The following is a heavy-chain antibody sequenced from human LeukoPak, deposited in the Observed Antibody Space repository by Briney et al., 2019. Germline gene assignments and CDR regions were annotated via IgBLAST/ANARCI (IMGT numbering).Heavy chain of an antibody. J-gene: IGHJ4*02. CDR1: GFTFSRYG. CDR2: ISSSGGST. CDR3: AKEFRSADYFDY. Sequence: GGSLRLSCAASGFTFSRYGMNWVRQAPGKGLEWVSFISSSGGSTYYADSVKGRFTISRDNSKNTLYLQMNSLRAEDTAVYYCAKEFRSADYFDYWGQGTLVTVSS. V-gene: IGHV3-23*01. D-gene: IGHD2-21*01.